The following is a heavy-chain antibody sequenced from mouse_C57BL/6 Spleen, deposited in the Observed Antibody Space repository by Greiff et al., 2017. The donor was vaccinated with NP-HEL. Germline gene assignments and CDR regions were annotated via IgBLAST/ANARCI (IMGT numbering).Heavy chain of an antibody. CDR3: ARGGLLGGYAMDY. Sequence: QVQLKESGAELVKPGASVKISCKASGYAFSSYWMNWVKQRPGKGLEWIGQIYPGDGDTNYNGKFKGKATLTADKSSSTAYMQLSSLTSEDSAVYYCARGGLLGGYAMDYWGQGTSVTVSS. V-gene: IGHV1-80*01. CDR2: IYPGDGDT. D-gene: IGHD2-3*01. J-gene: IGHJ4*01. CDR1: GYAFSSYW.